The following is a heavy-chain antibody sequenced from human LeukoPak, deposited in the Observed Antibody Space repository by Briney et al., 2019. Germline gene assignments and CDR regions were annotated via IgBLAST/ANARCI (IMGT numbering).Heavy chain of an antibody. D-gene: IGHD3-10*01. Sequence: SETLSLTCTVSGGSISSYYWSWIRQPPGKGLEWTGYIYYSGSTNYNPSLKSRVTISVDTSKNQFPLKLSSVTAADTAVYYCASGWFGLRGAFDIWGQGTMVTVSS. CDR3: ASGWFGLRGAFDI. V-gene: IGHV4-59*08. J-gene: IGHJ3*02. CDR2: IYYSGST. CDR1: GGSISSYY.